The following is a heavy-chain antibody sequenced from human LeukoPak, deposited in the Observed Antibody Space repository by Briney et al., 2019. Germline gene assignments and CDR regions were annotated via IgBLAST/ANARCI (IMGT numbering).Heavy chain of an antibody. CDR2: IYHSGST. CDR3: ARDGSKVYYYYYMDV. V-gene: IGHV4-4*02. J-gene: IGHJ6*03. Sequence: SGTLSLTCAVSGGSISSSNWWSWVRQPPGKGLEWIGEIYHSGSTNYNPSLKSRVTISVDKSKNQFSLKLSSVTAADTAVYYCARDGSKVYYYYYMDVWGKGTTVTVSS. CDR1: GGSISSSNW. D-gene: IGHD2-15*01.